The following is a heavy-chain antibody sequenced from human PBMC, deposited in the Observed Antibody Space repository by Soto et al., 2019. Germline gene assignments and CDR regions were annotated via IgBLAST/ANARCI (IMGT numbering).Heavy chain of an antibody. J-gene: IGHJ6*02. CDR2: IIPLPNTS. CDR3: ASGSNGNPLYYDGLDV. V-gene: IGHV1-69*06. Sequence: QVQLLQSGAEVKKPGSSVKVSCKVSGGAFTNYDLNWVRHGPGQGLEWLGGIIPLPNTSNYSLKFLGRVTVTAAISSTTVYMELNSLTSDDTATYYCASGSNGNPLYYDGLDVWGQGTTVTVSS. CDR1: GGAFTNYD. D-gene: IGHD3-10*01.